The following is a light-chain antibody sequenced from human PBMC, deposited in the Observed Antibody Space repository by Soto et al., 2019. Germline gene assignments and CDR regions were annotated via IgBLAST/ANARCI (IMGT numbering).Light chain of an antibody. CDR1: SSDVGGYNY. V-gene: IGLV2-8*01. Sequence: QSVLTQSPSASGSPGQSVTVPCTGTSSDVGGYNYVSWYQQHPGKAPKLVIYEVNKRPSGVPDRFSGSKSGNTASLTVSGLQAEDEADYYCSSYAGSNNFVFGTGTKVT. J-gene: IGLJ1*01. CDR3: SSYAGSNNFV. CDR2: EVN.